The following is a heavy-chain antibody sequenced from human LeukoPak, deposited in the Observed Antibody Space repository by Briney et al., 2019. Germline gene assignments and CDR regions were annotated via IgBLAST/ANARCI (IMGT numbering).Heavy chain of an antibody. V-gene: IGHV3-23*01. CDR1: GFTFSSYA. Sequence: GGSLRLSSAASGFTFSSYALSWVRQAPGKGLEWVSTINGNGGTTYYADSVKGRFTISRDNSKRTLYLQMNSLRAEDTAVYYCANLYSSGWYDGGPTPFDSWGQGSLVSVSS. CDR2: INGNGGTT. J-gene: IGHJ4*02. CDR3: ANLYSSGWYDGGPTPFDS. D-gene: IGHD6-19*01.